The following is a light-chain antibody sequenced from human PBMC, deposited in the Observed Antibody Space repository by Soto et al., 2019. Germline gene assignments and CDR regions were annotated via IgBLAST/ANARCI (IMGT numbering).Light chain of an antibody. V-gene: IGKV3-15*01. CDR1: QSVSNN. CDR3: QQYNAWPLT. J-gene: IGKJ4*01. Sequence: EIVMTQSPATLSVSPGERATLSCRASQSVSNNLAWYQQKPGQAPRLLLYGASTRAAGLPARFSGSGSGTEFTLNISSLQSEDGALFYCQQYNAWPLTFGGGTKVEIK. CDR2: GAS.